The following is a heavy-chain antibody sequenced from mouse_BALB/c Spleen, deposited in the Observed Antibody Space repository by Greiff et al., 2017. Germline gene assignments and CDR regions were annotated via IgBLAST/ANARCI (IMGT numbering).Heavy chain of an antibody. CDR3: ARYGNYAMDY. V-gene: IGHV5-17*02. D-gene: IGHD2-1*01. CDR1: GLTFSSFG. CDR2: ISSGSSTI. Sequence: EVMLVESGGGLVQPGGSRKLSCAASGLTFSSFGMHWVRQAPEKGLEWVAYISSGSSTIYYADTVKGRFTISRDNPKNTLFLQMTSLRSEDTAMYYCARYGNYAMDYWGQGTSVTVSS. J-gene: IGHJ4*01.